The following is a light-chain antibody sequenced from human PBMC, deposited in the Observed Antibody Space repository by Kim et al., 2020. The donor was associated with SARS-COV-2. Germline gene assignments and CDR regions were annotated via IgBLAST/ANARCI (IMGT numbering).Light chain of an antibody. CDR2: LNSDGSH. Sequence: SVKRSCTMRSGHSSYANAWHEQQPEKGPRYLMKLNSDGSHSKGDGIPDRFSGSSSGAERYLTISSLQSEDEADYYCQTWGTGIWVFGGGTQLTVL. CDR3: QTWGTGIWV. V-gene: IGLV4-69*01. CDR1: SGHSSYA. J-gene: IGLJ3*02.